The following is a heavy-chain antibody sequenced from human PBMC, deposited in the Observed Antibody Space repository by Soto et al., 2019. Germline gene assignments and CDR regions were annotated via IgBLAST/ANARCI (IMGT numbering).Heavy chain of an antibody. CDR2: ISYDGSNK. V-gene: IGHV3-30-3*01. CDR3: ARVDEFGEPYFVY. J-gene: IGHJ4*02. D-gene: IGHD3-10*01. Sequence: GGSLRLSCAASGFTFSSYAMHLVRQAPGKGLEWVAVISYDGSNKYYADSVKGRFTISRDNSKNTLYLQMNSLRAEDTAVYYCARVDEFGEPYFVYWCQGTLVTVSS. CDR1: GFTFSSYA.